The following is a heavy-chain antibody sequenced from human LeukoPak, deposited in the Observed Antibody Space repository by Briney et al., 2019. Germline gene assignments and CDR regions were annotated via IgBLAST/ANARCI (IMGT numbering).Heavy chain of an antibody. CDR1: GFTFSDFY. V-gene: IGHV3-11*05. Sequence: GGSLRLSCAASGFTFSDFYMSWIRQAPGEGLEWVSYITSSSSYTNYADSVQGRFTISRDNANNSLYLHMNSPRAEDTAVYYCARDLGSGYDGGFDYWGQGTLVTVSS. CDR3: ARDLGSGYDGGFDY. CDR2: ITSSSSYT. D-gene: IGHD5-12*01. J-gene: IGHJ4*02.